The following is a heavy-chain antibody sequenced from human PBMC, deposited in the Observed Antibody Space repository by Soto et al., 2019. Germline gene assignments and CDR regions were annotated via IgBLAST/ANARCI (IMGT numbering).Heavy chain of an antibody. V-gene: IGHV3-33*01. CDR1: GFTFSSYG. CDR2: IWYDGSNK. Sequence: SLRLSCAASGFTFSSYGMHWVRQAPGKGLEWVAVIWYDGSNKYYADSVKGRFTISRDNSKNTLYLQMNSLRAEDTAVYYCARGGYSYGNYYYYGMDVWGQGTTVTVSS. J-gene: IGHJ6*02. CDR3: ARGGYSYGNYYYYGMDV. D-gene: IGHD5-18*01.